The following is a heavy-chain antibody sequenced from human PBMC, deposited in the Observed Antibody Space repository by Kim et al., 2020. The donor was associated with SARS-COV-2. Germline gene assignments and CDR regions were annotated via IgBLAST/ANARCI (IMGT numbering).Heavy chain of an antibody. J-gene: IGHJ6*02. Sequence: GGSLRLSCAASGFTFSSYAMSWVRQAPGKGLEWVSAISGSGGSTYYADSVKGRFTISRDNSKNTLYLQMNSLRAEDTAVYYCAKVSARTLWFGEANYGMDVWGQGTTVTVSS. CDR2: ISGSGGST. CDR3: AKVSARTLWFGEANYGMDV. V-gene: IGHV3-23*01. CDR1: GFTFSSYA. D-gene: IGHD3-10*01.